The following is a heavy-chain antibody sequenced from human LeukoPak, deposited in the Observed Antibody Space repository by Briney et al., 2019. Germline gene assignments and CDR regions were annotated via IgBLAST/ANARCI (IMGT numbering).Heavy chain of an antibody. CDR2: IYNGVNT. D-gene: IGHD1-26*01. Sequence: SETLSLTCTVSGGSIRSGGYYCTWIRQRPGKGVEWIAHIYNGVNTNYNPSLKSRVTISVDTSKNQFSLRLNSVTAADTAVYYCARSRAFNSGAFDPWGQGSLVTVSS. V-gene: IGHV4-61*08. J-gene: IGHJ5*02. CDR1: GGSIRSGGYY. CDR3: ARSRAFNSGAFDP.